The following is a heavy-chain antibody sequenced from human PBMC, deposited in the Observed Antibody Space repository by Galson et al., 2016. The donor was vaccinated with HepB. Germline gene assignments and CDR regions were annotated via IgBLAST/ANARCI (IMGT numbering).Heavy chain of an antibody. CDR1: GGSISGYY. CDR3: ARAPFYGTNSRGAFDS. CDR2: ISYTGST. D-gene: IGHD2-8*01. V-gene: IGHV4-59*01. Sequence: ETLSLTCTVSGGSISGYYWSWIRQPPGKGLEWIGYISYTGSTHYNPSLMSRVTISVDASKNQFSLRLRTVTAADAAIYYCARAPFYGTNSRGAFDSWGQGTVVNVSS. J-gene: IGHJ3*01.